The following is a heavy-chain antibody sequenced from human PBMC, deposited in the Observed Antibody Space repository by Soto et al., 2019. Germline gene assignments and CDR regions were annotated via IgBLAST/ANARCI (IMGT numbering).Heavy chain of an antibody. D-gene: IGHD3-22*01. CDR1: GGSFGGYY. V-gene: IGHV4-34*01. Sequence: SETLSLTCAVYGGSFGGYYWSWISQPPGRGLEWIGEIKHSGSNNYNPTLKRRVTISVDTTKNQFSLKLSSVTAADTAVYYCARRFNYYDSSGYYSSWGQGTLVTVSS. J-gene: IGHJ5*02. CDR2: IKHSGSN. CDR3: ARRFNYYDSSGYYSS.